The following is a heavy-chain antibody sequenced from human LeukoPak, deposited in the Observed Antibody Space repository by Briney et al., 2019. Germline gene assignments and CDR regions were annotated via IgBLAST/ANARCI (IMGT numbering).Heavy chain of an antibody. CDR2: ISGSGGST. CDR3: ARDASYYDPLTGYMDV. J-gene: IGHJ6*02. V-gene: IGHV3-23*01. Sequence: GGSLRLSCAASRFTFSRYAMSWVRQAPGEGLEWVSAISGSGGSTYYADSVKGRFTISRDNSKNTLYLQMNSLRAEDTAVYYCARDASYYDPLTGYMDVWGQGTTVTVSS. CDR1: RFTFSRYA. D-gene: IGHD3-9*01.